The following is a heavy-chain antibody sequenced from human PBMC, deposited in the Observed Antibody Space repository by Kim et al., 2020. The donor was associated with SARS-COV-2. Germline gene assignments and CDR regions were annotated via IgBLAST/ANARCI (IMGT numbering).Heavy chain of an antibody. CDR3: ASWGSAVPGFYY. Sequence: SETLSLTCAVYGGSFSGYYWSWIRQPPGKGLEWIGEINHSGSTNYNPSLKSRVTISVDTSKNQFSLKLSSVTAADTAVYYCASWGSAVPGFYYWGQGTLVTVSS. D-gene: IGHD6-19*01. CDR1: GGSFSGYY. J-gene: IGHJ4*02. CDR2: INHSGST. V-gene: IGHV4-34*01.